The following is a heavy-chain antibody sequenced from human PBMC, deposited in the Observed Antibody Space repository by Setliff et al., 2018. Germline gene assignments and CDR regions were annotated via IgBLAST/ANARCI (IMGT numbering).Heavy chain of an antibody. CDR3: ARAGPTVTFFRVLVISWWDP. Sequence: SETLSLTCTVSGDSISGGDYYWTWIRQPAGKRLEWIGYIYYSGSTNYNPSLKSRVSISVDTSKNQFSLKLSSVTAADTATYYCARAGPTVTFFRVLVISWWDPWGQGSLVTVSS. D-gene: IGHD3-3*01. J-gene: IGHJ5*02. CDR2: IYYSGST. CDR1: GDSISGGDYY. V-gene: IGHV4-61*10.